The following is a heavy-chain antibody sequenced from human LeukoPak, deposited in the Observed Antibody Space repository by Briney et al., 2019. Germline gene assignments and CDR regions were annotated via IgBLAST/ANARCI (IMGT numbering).Heavy chain of an antibody. CDR3: ASTRSSGYYLFDY. CDR2: IIPIFGTA. Sequence: SVKVSCKASGGTFSSYAISWVRRAPGQGLEWMGRIIPIFGTANYAQKFQGRVTITTDESTSTAYMELSSLRSEDTAVYYRASTRSSGYYLFDYWGQGTLVTVSS. CDR1: GGTFSSYA. D-gene: IGHD3-22*01. V-gene: IGHV1-69*05. J-gene: IGHJ4*02.